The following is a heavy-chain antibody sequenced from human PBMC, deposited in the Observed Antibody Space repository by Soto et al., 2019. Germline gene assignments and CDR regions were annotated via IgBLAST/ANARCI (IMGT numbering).Heavy chain of an antibody. V-gene: IGHV1-69*13. Sequence: SVKVSCKASGGTFSSYAISWVRQAPGQGLEWMGGIIPIFGTANYAQKFQGRVTITADESTSTAYMELSSLRSEDTAVYYCARDHRVGADPYFDYWGQGTLVTVSS. CDR1: GGTFSSYA. CDR3: ARDHRVGADPYFDY. CDR2: IIPIFGTA. J-gene: IGHJ4*02. D-gene: IGHD1-26*01.